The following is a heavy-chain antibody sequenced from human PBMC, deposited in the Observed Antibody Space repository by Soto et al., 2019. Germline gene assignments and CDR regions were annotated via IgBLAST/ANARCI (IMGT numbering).Heavy chain of an antibody. Sequence: GGSLRLSCAASGFTFSSYWMSWVRQAPGKGLEGVANIKQDGSEKYYVDSVKSRFTISRANAKNSLYLQMNSLRAEDTAVYYCARDVFVHSPMDVWGKGTTVTVSS. CDR2: IKQDGSEK. V-gene: IGHV3-7*01. J-gene: IGHJ6*03. D-gene: IGHD3-3*01. CDR1: GFTFSSYW. CDR3: ARDVFVHSPMDV.